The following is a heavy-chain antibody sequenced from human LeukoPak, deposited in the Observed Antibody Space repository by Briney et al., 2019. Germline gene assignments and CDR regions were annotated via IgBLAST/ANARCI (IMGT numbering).Heavy chain of an antibody. CDR2: IKSKTDGGTT. J-gene: IGHJ4*02. V-gene: IGHV3-15*01. D-gene: IGHD2-15*01. CDR3: TTAPYCSGGSCYSVGY. CDR1: GFTFSNAW. Sequence: GGSLRLSCAASGFTFSNAWMSWVRQAPGKGLEWVGRIKSKTDGGTTDYAAPVKGRFTISRDDSKNTLYLQMNSLKTEDTAVYYCTTAPYCSGGSCYSVGYWGQGTLVTVSS.